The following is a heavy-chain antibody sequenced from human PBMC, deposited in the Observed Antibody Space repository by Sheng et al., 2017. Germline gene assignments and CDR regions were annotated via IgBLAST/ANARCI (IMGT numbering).Heavy chain of an antibody. CDR3: ARERRYRETDY. Sequence: EVQLVESRGGLIQPGGSLTLSCTASGFSVTSDSMTWARQAPGKGLEWVSVIYASGVTDLAPSVRGRFSISRDNAKNSLYLQMNSLRAEDTAVYYCARERRYRETDYWGQGTLVTVSS. V-gene: IGHV3-66*03. CDR1: GFSVTSDS. D-gene: IGHD1-26*01. CDR2: IYASGVT. J-gene: IGHJ4*02.